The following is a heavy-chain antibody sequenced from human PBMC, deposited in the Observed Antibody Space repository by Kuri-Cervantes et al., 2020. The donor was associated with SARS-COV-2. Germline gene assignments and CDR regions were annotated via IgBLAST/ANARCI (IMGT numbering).Heavy chain of an antibody. D-gene: IGHD2-2*01. J-gene: IGHJ4*02. CDR2: LSWNGDDI. V-gene: IGHV3-9*01. CDR3: SRGEDIVVVPSAAFDY. CDR1: GFTFGDYG. Sequence: SLKISCAASGFTFGDYGMHWVRQVPGKGLEWVSGLSWNGDDIGSADSVKGRFTISRDNAKNSLYLQMNSLRAEDTAVYYCSRGEDIVVVPSAAFDYWGQGTLVTVSS.